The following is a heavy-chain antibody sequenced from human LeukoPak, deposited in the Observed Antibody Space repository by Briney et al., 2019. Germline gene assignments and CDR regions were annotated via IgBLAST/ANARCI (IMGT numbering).Heavy chain of an antibody. CDR1: GFTFTSYT. V-gene: IGHV3-7*01. CDR3: ARGGARWFDS. Sequence: GGSLRLSCAASGFTFTSYTMRWVRQAPGKGLEWVASMREDGGEIYYVDSVRGRFTISRDNAKNSLYLQMDSLRADDTAVYYCARGGARWFDSWGLGTLVTVSS. CDR2: MREDGGEI. J-gene: IGHJ5*01. D-gene: IGHD4/OR15-4a*01.